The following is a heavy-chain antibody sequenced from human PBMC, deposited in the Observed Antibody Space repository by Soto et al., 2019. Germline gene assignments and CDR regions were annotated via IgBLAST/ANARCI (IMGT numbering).Heavy chain of an antibody. Sequence: SGPTLVNPTQTLTLTCNLSGFPLSTSGVGVGWIRQPPGKALEWLALIYWDDDKRYSPSLKSRLTITKDTSKNQVVLTMTNMDPVDTATYYCAHRRVTGDFDYWGQGTLVTVSS. D-gene: IGHD5-18*01. CDR3: AHRRVTGDFDY. CDR1: GFPLSTSGVG. V-gene: IGHV2-5*02. J-gene: IGHJ4*02. CDR2: IYWDDDK.